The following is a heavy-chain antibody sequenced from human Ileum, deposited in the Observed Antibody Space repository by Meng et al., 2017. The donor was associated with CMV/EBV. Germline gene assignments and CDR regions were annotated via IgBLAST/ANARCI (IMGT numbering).Heavy chain of an antibody. CDR1: GVSFSGYY. Sequence: RLQEWGSGRWRPSETLSLTGAVYGVSFSGYYWGWIRQVPGKGLEWIGEFNHYGSTNYNPSLKSRVTISVDTSKNQFSLNLSSVTAADTAVYYCASGKSNLEYWGQGTLVTVSS. CDR3: ASGKSNLEY. V-gene: IGHV4-34*01. D-gene: IGHD4-11*01. J-gene: IGHJ4*02. CDR2: FNHYGST.